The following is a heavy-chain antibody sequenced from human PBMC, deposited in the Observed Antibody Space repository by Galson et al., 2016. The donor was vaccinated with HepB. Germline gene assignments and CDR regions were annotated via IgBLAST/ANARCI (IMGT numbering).Heavy chain of an antibody. CDR3: ARALGDF. CDR1: GYIFTNFA. J-gene: IGHJ4*02. V-gene: IGHV1-3*01. CDR2: INPANGKT. Sequence: SVKVSCKASGYIFTNFAVQWVRHAPGQRPEWMGYINPANGKTKLSQHLQGRLTIFRDTSANTAYMQLTNLKSEDTAIYFCARALGDFWGPGTLVTVSS.